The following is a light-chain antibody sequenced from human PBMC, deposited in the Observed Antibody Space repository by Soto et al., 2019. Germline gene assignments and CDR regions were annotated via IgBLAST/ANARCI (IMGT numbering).Light chain of an antibody. V-gene: IGKV3-11*01. CDR3: QQLRT. CDR1: QSVSSY. CDR2: DAS. J-gene: IGKJ4*01. Sequence: EIVLTQSPATLSLSPGERATLSCRASQSVSSYLAWYQQKPGQAPRLLIYDASNRATGIPARFSGSASGTDFTLTISSLEPEDFAVYYCQQLRTFGGGTKVEIK.